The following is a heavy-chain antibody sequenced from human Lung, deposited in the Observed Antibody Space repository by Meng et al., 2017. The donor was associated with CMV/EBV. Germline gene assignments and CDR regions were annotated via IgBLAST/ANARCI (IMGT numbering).Heavy chain of an antibody. Sequence: EFAFCDSSMGWSRQAPGKGLEWVSYIDGTGNTMYYPDSVKGRFTISRDNAKKSLYLQMNSLTAEDTAVYYCARARRIGAVGTRWFDPWGQGTLVTVSS. V-gene: IGHV3-11*01. CDR2: IDGTGNTM. J-gene: IGHJ5*02. CDR3: ARARRIGAVGTRWFDP. D-gene: IGHD6-13*01. CDR1: EFAFCDSS.